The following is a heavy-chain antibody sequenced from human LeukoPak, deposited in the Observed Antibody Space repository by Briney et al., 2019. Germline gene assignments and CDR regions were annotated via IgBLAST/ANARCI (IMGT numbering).Heavy chain of an antibody. CDR3: ARLHMRAFDI. CDR2: LYSGGNI. V-gene: IGHV3-53*01. J-gene: IGHJ3*02. D-gene: IGHD2-2*01. CDR1: GFTVSSSP. Sequence: GGSLRLSCAASGFTVSSSPMTWVRQAPGKGLECVSILYSGGNIYYADSVKGRFTISRDISKNTLDLQMSSLRAEDTAVYYCARLHMRAFDIWGQGTMVTVSS.